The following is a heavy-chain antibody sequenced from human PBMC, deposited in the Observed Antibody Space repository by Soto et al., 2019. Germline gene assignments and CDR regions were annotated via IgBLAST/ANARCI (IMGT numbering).Heavy chain of an antibody. J-gene: IGHJ6*03. V-gene: IGHV1-8*01. Sequence: ASVKVSCKASGYTFTSYDINWVRQATGQGLEWMGWMNPNSGNTGYAQKFQGRVTMTRNTSISTAYMELSSLRSEDTAVYYCVRGEQYSSSWYNYYYYYMDVWGKGTTVTVSS. CDR2: MNPNSGNT. CDR3: VRGEQYSSSWYNYYYYYMDV. D-gene: IGHD6-13*01. CDR1: GYTFTSYD.